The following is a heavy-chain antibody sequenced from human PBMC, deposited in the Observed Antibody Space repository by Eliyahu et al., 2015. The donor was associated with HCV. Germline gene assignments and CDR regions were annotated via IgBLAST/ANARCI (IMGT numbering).Heavy chain of an antibody. CDR1: GGXISXSD. D-gene: IGHD3-10*01. J-gene: IGHJ3*02. Sequence: QVQLQESGPGLVKPSETLSLTCSVSGGXISXSDWNWVRQPPGKGXXWSXEXNXYINDRVIIAYXPXLKNRVTMSLDASKNFFSLKLRSVTATDTAVYYCARERAEGSGLAFDIWGQGMMVTVPS. CDR2: INDRVII. CDR3: ARERAEGSGLAFDI. V-gene: IGHV4-59*01.